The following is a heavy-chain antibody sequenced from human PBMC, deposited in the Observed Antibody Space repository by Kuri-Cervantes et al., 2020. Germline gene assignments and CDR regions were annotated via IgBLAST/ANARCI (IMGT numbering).Heavy chain of an antibody. CDR1: GFTFTTYA. V-gene: IGHV3-23*01. CDR3: ARVVGSSYAFDI. CDR2: ISFSGAHT. D-gene: IGHD6-6*01. J-gene: IGHJ3*02. Sequence: GESLKISCAASGFTFTTYAMSWVRQAPGKGLEWVSAISFSGAHTFYAESVKGRFTISRDNSKDTLSLQMNSLRAEDTAVYYCARVVGSSYAFDIWGQGTMVTVSS.